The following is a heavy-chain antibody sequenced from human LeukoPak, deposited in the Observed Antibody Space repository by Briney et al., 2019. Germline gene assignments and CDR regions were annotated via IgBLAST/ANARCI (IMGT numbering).Heavy chain of an antibody. CDR1: GFTFTNYA. CDR3: AREPNGDFVGAFEM. Sequence: GGSLRLSCAASGFTFTNYAMIWVRQAPGRGLEWVAAIRSGGDGTLYADSVKGRFTISRDNSKNTLSLQMNNMRAEDTVVYYCAREPNGDFVGAFEMWGPGTKVTVS. J-gene: IGHJ3*02. V-gene: IGHV3-23*01. CDR2: IRSGGDGT. D-gene: IGHD3-10*01.